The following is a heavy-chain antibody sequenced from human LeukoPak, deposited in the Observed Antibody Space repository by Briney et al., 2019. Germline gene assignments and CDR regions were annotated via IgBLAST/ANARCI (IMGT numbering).Heavy chain of an antibody. CDR3: ARVPRGGITRPPDY. D-gene: IGHD1-20*01. CDR1: GGSISSGGYY. CDR2: IYYSGST. J-gene: IGHJ4*02. V-gene: IGHV4-31*03. Sequence: SETLSLTCTVSGGSISSGGYYWSWIRQHPGKGLEWIGYIYYSGSTYYNPSLKSRVTISVDTSKNLFSLKLSSVTAADTAVYYWARVPRGGITRPPDYGGQGPLVPVS.